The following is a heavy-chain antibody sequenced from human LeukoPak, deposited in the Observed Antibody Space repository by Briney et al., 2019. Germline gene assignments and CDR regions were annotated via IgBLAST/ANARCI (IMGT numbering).Heavy chain of an antibody. CDR1: GFTFSSYA. CDR3: AKDDRDIVVVVAAICSFDI. Sequence: GGSLRLSCAASGFTFSSYAMSWVRQAPGKWLELVSAISGSGGSTYYADSVKGRFTISRDNSKNTLYLQMNSLRAEDTAVYYCAKDDRDIVVVVAAICSFDIWGQGTMVTVSS. V-gene: IGHV3-23*01. CDR2: ISGSGGST. J-gene: IGHJ3*02. D-gene: IGHD2-15*01.